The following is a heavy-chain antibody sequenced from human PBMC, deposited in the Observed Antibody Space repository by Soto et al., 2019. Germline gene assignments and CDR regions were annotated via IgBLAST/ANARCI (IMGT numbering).Heavy chain of an antibody. V-gene: IGHV3-7*03. D-gene: IGHD7-27*01. CDR3: ARVKLTGDDAFDI. Sequence: GGSLRLSCAASGFTFSSYWMSWVRQAPGKGLEWVANIKQDGSEKYYVDSVTGRFTISRDNAKNSLYLQMNSLRAEDTAVYYCARVKLTGDDAFDIWGQGTMVTVSS. CDR1: GFTFSSYW. CDR2: IKQDGSEK. J-gene: IGHJ3*02.